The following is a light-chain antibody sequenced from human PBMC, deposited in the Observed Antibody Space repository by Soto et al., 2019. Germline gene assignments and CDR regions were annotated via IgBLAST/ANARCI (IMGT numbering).Light chain of an antibody. CDR1: QSVSSN. CDR3: QQYNNWPRT. Sequence: EIVMTQSPATLSVSPGERATLSCRASQSVSSNLAWYQQKPVQAPRLLIYGASTRATGIPARFSGSGSGTEFTPTISSLQSEDFAVYDCQQYNNWPRTFGQGTKVVIE. J-gene: IGKJ1*01. V-gene: IGKV3-15*01. CDR2: GAS.